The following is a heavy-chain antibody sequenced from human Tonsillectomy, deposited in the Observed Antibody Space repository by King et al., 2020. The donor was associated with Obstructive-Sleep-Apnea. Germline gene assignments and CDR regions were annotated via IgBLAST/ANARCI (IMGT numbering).Heavy chain of an antibody. Sequence: QLQESGPGLVKPSQTLSLTCTVSGGSISSGGYYWSWIRQHPGKGLEWIGYIYYSGSTYYNPSLKSRVTISVDTSKNQFSLKLSSVTAADTAVYYCARDKSTTVRGKYYYYGMDVWGQGTTVTVSS. CDR2: IYYSGST. J-gene: IGHJ6*02. D-gene: IGHD3-10*01. CDR1: GGSISSGGYY. V-gene: IGHV4-31*03. CDR3: ARDKSTTVRGKYYYYGMDV.